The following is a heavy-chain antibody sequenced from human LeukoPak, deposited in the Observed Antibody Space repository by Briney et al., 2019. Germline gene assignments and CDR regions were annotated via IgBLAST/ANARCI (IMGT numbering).Heavy chain of an antibody. CDR2: ISTYNGNT. D-gene: IGHD4-11*01. Sequence: PGASVRVSCTASGYTFTSYGISWVRQAPGQGLEWLGWISTYNGNTNYAQKLQGRVTMTTDKSTSTAYMELRSLRSDDSAVYYCARGGYSNSITAIYDAFDIWGQGTMVTVSS. V-gene: IGHV1-18*01. CDR3: ARGGYSNSITAIYDAFDI. J-gene: IGHJ3*02. CDR1: GYTFTSYG.